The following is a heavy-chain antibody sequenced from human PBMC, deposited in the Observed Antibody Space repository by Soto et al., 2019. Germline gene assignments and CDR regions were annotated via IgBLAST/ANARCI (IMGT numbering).Heavy chain of an antibody. D-gene: IGHD2-15*01. V-gene: IGHV3-66*01. CDR1: GFNVSSNY. Sequence: SQRLSCAASGFNVSSNYMSWVRQAPGRGLEWVSVTYSGGSTYYADSVKGRFTISRDDSKNTLFLQMNSLRAEDTAVYYCATAKLLLPWLFDYWGQGTLVTVS. CDR2: TYSGGST. J-gene: IGHJ4*02. CDR3: ATAKLLLPWLFDY.